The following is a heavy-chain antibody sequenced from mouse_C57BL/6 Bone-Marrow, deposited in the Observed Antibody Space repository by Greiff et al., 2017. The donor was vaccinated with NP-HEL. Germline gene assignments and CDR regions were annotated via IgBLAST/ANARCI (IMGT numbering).Heavy chain of an antibody. CDR1: GFSLTSYG. J-gene: IGHJ3*01. Sequence: QVQLQQSGPGLVQPSQSLSITCTVSGFSLTSYGVHWVRQSPGKGLEWLGVIWSGGSTDYNAAFISRLSISKDNSKSQVFFKMNSLQSDDTAIYYCARNKAYYYCSSPWFAYWGQGTLVTVSA. CDR3: ARNKAYYYCSSPWFAY. CDR2: IWSGGST. V-gene: IGHV2-2*01. D-gene: IGHD1-1*01.